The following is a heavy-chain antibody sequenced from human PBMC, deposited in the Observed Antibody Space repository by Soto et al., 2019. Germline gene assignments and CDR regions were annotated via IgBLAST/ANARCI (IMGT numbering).Heavy chain of an antibody. J-gene: IGHJ5*02. CDR3: ARVLYYYDSSGYYWWFDP. CDR2: IYYSGST. Sequence: SETLSLTCTVSGGSISSYYWSWIRQPPGKGLEWIGYIYYSGSTNYNPSLKSRVTISVDTSKNQFSLKLSSVTAADTAVYYCARVLYYYDSSGYYWWFDPWGQGTLVTVSS. CDR1: GGSISSYY. V-gene: IGHV4-59*01. D-gene: IGHD3-22*01.